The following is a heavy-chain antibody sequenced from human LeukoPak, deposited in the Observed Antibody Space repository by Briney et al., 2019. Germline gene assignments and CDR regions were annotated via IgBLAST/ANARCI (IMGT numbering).Heavy chain of an antibody. D-gene: IGHD4-17*01. CDR2: IYYSGTT. Sequence: SETLSLTCNVSGESISNYYWSWIRQPPGKGLEWIGYIYYSGTTNYNPSLKRRVTISVDTSKSQFSLNLSSVTAADTAVYYCATDYGDSYFDSWGQGTLVTVSS. J-gene: IGHJ4*02. V-gene: IGHV4-59*08. CDR1: GESISNYY. CDR3: ATDYGDSYFDS.